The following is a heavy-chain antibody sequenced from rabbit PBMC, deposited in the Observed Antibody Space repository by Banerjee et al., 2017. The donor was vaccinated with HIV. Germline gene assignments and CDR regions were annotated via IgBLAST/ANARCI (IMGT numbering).Heavy chain of an antibody. D-gene: IGHD4-1*01. CDR1: GFDFSSNA. V-gene: IGHV1S40*01. CDR2: IYVGSSGSA. Sequence: QSLEESGGDLVKPGASLTLTCTASGFDFSSNAMCWVRQAPGKGLEWIACIYVGSSGSAYYASWAKGRFTVSKTSSTTVTLQMTSLTAADTATYFCAREVAGNVGFSFSLWGPGTLVTVS. J-gene: IGHJ4*01. CDR3: AREVAGNVGFSFSL.